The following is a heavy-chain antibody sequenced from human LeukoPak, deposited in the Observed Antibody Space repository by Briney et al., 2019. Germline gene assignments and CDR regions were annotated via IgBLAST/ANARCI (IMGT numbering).Heavy chain of an antibody. V-gene: IGHV4-59*08. CDR2: TSGTGSGST. CDR3: ASGPWELDF. J-gene: IGHJ4*02. CDR1: GGSTTNHD. Sequence: SETLSLTCTVSGGSTTNHDRAWIQQPPGKGLEWIGYTSGTGSGSTHYSPSLESRVTISVDTSKNQFSLKLNSVVAADTAVYYCASGPWELDFWGQGILVTVSS. D-gene: IGHD1-26*01.